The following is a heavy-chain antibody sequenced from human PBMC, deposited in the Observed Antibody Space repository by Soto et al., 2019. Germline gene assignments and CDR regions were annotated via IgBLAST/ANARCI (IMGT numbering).Heavy chain of an antibody. D-gene: IGHD1-1*01. CDR3: ARGHPTNWYYYYFGMDV. J-gene: IGHJ6*02. Sequence: PGGSLRLSCAASGFTFRSYAMHWVRQAPGKGLEWVAVISYDGVTIYHADSVKGRFTISRDNSKDTLYLQMDSLRAADTAVYYRARGHPTNWYYYYFGMDVWVQGTPLTVSS. CDR2: ISYDGVTI. V-gene: IGHV3-30*03. CDR1: GFTFRSYA.